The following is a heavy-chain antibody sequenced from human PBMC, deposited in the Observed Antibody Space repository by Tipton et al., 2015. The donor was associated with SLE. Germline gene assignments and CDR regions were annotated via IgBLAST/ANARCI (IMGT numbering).Heavy chain of an antibody. V-gene: IGHV4-4*07. CDR1: GGSISSYY. CDR2: IYTGGYT. D-gene: IGHD2-15*01. J-gene: IGHJ4*02. CDR3: VICSPAGCAYFDY. Sequence: GLVKPSETLSPTCTVSGGSISSYYWAWIRQPAGKGLEWIGRIYTGGYTKYNPSFENRVTVDASKDQFSLKLSSVTAADTAVYYCVICSPAGCAYFDYWGQGRLVTVSS.